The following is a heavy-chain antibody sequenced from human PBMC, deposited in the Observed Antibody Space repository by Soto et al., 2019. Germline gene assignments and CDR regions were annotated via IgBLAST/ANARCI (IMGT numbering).Heavy chain of an antibody. CDR1: GGSFSGYY. J-gene: IGHJ6*03. Sequence: QVQLQQWGAGLLKPSETLSLTCAVYGGSFSGYYWSWIRQPPGKGLEWIGEINHSGNTNYNPCLKTRVTISEETSKNQFSLMLSSVTAADTAVYYCARCLLLWYRELFRRGYHYYYMDVWCKGTTLTVSS. CDR3: ARCLLLWYRELFRRGYHYYYMDV. CDR2: INHSGNT. D-gene: IGHD3-10*01. V-gene: IGHV4-34*01.